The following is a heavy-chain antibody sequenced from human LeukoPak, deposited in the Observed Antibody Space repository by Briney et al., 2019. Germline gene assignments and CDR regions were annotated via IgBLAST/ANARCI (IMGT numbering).Heavy chain of an antibody. Sequence: SETLSLTCTVSGGSISSSSYYWGWIRQPPGKGLDWIGSIYYSGSTYYNPSLKSRVTISVDTSKNQFPLKLSSVTAADTAVYYCARLRGYTARYYFDYWGQGTLVTVSS. CDR3: ARLRGYTARYYFDY. CDR1: GGSISSSSYY. CDR2: IYYSGST. J-gene: IGHJ4*02. D-gene: IGHD5-18*01. V-gene: IGHV4-39*01.